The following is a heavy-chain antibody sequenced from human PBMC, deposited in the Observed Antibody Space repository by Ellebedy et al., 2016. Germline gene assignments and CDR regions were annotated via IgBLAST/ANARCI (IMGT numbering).Heavy chain of an antibody. J-gene: IGHJ6*02. Sequence: SETLSLTCAVYGGSFSGYYWSWIRQPPGKGLEWIGEINHSGSTNYNPSLKSRVTISVDTSKNQFSVKVTSVTAADTAVYYCARHDLEVGVYYYYYGMDVWGQGTTVTVSS. CDR3: ARHDLEVGVYYYYYGMDV. D-gene: IGHD2-2*01. CDR1: GGSFSGYY. CDR2: INHSGST. V-gene: IGHV4-34*01.